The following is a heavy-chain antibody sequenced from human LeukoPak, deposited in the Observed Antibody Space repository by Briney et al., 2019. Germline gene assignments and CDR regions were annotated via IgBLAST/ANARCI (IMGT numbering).Heavy chain of an antibody. Sequence: GGSLRLACAASGFTLRSHAMSWVRQAPGKGLDWVSVISDSGGDTYYADSVKGRFTVSRDNFKNTLYLQMNSLRAEDTAVYYCCLATVTKDHYWGQGTLVTVSS. CDR1: GFTLRSHA. CDR2: ISDSGGDT. CDR3: CLATVTKDHY. D-gene: IGHD4-17*01. V-gene: IGHV3-23*01. J-gene: IGHJ4*02.